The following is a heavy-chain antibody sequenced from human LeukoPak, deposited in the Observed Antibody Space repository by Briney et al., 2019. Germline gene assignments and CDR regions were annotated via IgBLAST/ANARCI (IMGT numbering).Heavy chain of an antibody. CDR3: ARSIRGYSYGYVR. V-gene: IGHV3-21*01. D-gene: IGHD5-18*01. J-gene: IGHJ4*02. CDR2: ISSSSSYI. CDR1: GFTFSSYS. Sequence: GGSLRLSCAASGFTFSSYSMNWVRQAPGKGLEWVSSISSSSSYIYYADSVKGRFTIPRDNAKNSLYLQMNSLRAEDTAVYYCARSIRGYSYGYVRWGQGTLVTV.